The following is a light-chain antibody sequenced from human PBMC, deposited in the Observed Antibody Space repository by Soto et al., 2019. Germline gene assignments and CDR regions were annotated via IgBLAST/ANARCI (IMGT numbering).Light chain of an antibody. CDR1: SSDVGSYNY. V-gene: IGLV2-14*01. CDR2: DVT. J-gene: IGLJ1*01. Sequence: QSVLTQPASVSGSPEQSITISCTGTSSDVGSYNYVSWYQQHPGEAPKLMIYDVTNRPSGVSNRFSGSKSGNTASLTISGLQAEDEADYYCSPYTSSSTYVFGTGTKVTVL. CDR3: SPYTSSSTYV.